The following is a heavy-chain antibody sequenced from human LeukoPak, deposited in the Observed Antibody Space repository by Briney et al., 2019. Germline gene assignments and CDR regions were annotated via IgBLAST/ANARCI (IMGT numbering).Heavy chain of an antibody. CDR1: GFTFSTYT. CDR2: ISGAGRT. D-gene: IGHD3-10*01. V-gene: IGHV3-23*01. J-gene: IGHJ4*02. Sequence: GGSLRLSCAASGFTFSTYTMTWVRQAPGKGLEWVSSISGAGRTYYADSVNGRFTISRDNSKKILYLQMNSLRAEDTAVYYCAKQVFGEDCFDSWGQGALVTVSS. CDR3: AKQVFGEDCFDS.